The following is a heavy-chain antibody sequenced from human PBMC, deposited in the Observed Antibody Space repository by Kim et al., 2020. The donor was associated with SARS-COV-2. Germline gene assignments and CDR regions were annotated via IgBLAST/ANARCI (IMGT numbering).Heavy chain of an antibody. D-gene: IGHD2-2*02. CDR3: ARVIGTCYNILNAFDI. J-gene: IGHJ3*02. V-gene: IGHV3-53*01. Sequence: SVKGRFTISRDKSKNTLYLQMNSLRAEDTAVYYCARVIGTCYNILNAFDIWGQGTMVTVSS.